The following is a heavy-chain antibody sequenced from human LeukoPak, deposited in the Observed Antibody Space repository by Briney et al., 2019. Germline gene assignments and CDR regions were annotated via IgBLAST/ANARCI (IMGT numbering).Heavy chain of an antibody. D-gene: IGHD6-13*01. CDR2: FDPEDGET. CDR1: GYTLTELS. V-gene: IGHV1-24*01. J-gene: IGHJ1*01. CDR3: ATDFMSSSSRNPEYFRH. Sequence: GASVKVSCKVSGYTLTELSMHWVRQAPGKGLEWMGGFDPEDGETIYAQKFQVRVTMTDDTSTDTAYMELSSLRSEDTAVYYCATDFMSSSSRNPEYFRHWGQGTLVTVSS.